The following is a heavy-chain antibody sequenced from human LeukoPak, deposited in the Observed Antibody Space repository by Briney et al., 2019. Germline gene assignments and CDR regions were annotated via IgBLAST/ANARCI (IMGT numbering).Heavy chain of an antibody. CDR3: ARSLEYASGDPPGY. V-gene: IGHV1-18*01. D-gene: IGHD4-17*01. J-gene: IGHJ4*02. CDR2: ISAYNGNT. CDR1: VYTFTSYG. Sequence: ASVKVSCKASVYTFTSYGISWVRQAPGQGRGWRGWISAYNGNTNYAQKLQGRVTMTTDTSTSTAYMELRSLRSDDTAVYYCARSLEYASGDPPGYWGQGTLVTVSS.